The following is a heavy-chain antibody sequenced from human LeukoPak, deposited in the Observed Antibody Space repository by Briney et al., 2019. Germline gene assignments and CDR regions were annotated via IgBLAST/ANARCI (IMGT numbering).Heavy chain of an antibody. Sequence: SESLSLTCTVSGDSMSSYYWNFIRQPAGKGLEWIGRIHTSWTTYYNPSLKSRINMSVDTSRNQFSLRLTSVTAADTAVYYCARGDYYDGGGRNWFDPWGQGTLVIVSS. J-gene: IGHJ5*02. CDR2: IHTSWTT. CDR3: ARGDYYDGGGRNWFDP. V-gene: IGHV4-4*07. CDR1: GDSMSSYY. D-gene: IGHD3-16*01.